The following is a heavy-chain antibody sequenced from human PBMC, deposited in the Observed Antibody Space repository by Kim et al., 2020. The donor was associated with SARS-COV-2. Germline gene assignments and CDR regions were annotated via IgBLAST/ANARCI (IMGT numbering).Heavy chain of an antibody. CDR1: GFTFSSYA. CDR2: ISYDGRNK. Sequence: GGSLRLSCAASGFTFSSYAMHWVRQAPGKGLEWVAVISYDGRNKYYADSVKGRFTISRDNSKNTLYLQMNSLRAEDTAVYYCARVGDGYNHQDFDYWGQGTLVTVSS. J-gene: IGHJ4*02. V-gene: IGHV3-30*04. D-gene: IGHD3-16*01. CDR3: ARVGDGYNHQDFDY.